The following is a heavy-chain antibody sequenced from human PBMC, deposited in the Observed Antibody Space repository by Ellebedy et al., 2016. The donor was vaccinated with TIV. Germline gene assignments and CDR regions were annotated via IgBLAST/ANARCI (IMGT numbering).Heavy chain of an antibody. Sequence: GESLKISCAASGFTFSSYWMSWVRQALGKGLEWVANIKQDGSEKYYVDSVKGRFTISRDNAKNSLYLQMNSLRAEDTAVYYCAREDSSGCDYWGQGTLVTVSS. J-gene: IGHJ4*02. CDR2: IKQDGSEK. CDR1: GFTFSSYW. D-gene: IGHD6-19*01. CDR3: AREDSSGCDY. V-gene: IGHV3-7*01.